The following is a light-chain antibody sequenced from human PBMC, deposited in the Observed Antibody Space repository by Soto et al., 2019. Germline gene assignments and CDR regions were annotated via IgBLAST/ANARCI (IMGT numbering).Light chain of an antibody. V-gene: IGLV2-14*01. J-gene: IGLJ2*01. CDR2: EVI. CDR1: SSDVGDYNY. Sequence: QSVLTQPASVSGSPGQSITISCTATSSDVGDYNYVSWFQQYPGKAPKLMIYEVINRPSGVSNRFSGSKSGNTASLIISALQHEEEPDYSCSSYNSRSTLVFGGGTKVTV. CDR3: SSYNSRSTLV.